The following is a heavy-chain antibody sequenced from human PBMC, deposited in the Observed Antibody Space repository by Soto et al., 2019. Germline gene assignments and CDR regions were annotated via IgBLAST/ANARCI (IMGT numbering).Heavy chain of an antibody. CDR1: GFTFSSYS. D-gene: IGHD6-13*01. J-gene: IGHJ6*02. V-gene: IGHV3-21*01. CDR2: ISSSSSYI. Sequence: LRLSCAASGFTFSSYSMNWVRQAPGKGLEWVSSISSSSSYIYYADSVKGRFTISRDNAKNSLYLQMNSLRAEDTAVYYCARDGSSWYFDNYYYYGMDVWGQGTTVTVSS. CDR3: ARDGSSWYFDNYYYYGMDV.